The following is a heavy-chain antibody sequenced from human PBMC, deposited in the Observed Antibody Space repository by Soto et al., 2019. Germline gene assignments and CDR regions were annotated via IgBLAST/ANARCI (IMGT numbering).Heavy chain of an antibody. CDR1: GFTFSNYG. Sequence: PGGSLRLSCTASGFTFSNYGMNWIRQAPGKGLEWISFISYGSSSTYYADSVKGRFTISRDNAKNSLYLQMNSLRDEDTAVYYYARGKYTYGSDYWGQGAMVSVSS. J-gene: IGHJ4*02. V-gene: IGHV3-48*02. D-gene: IGHD5-18*01. CDR3: ARGKYTYGSDY. CDR2: ISYGSSST.